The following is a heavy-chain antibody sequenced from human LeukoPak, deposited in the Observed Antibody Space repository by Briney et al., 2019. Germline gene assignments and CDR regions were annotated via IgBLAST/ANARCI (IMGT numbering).Heavy chain of an antibody. CDR2: INPSGGST. D-gene: IGHD4-11*01. CDR1: GYTFTSYY. V-gene: IGHV1-46*01. J-gene: IGHJ6*03. CDR3: ARDRGHSIPSYYLDV. Sequence: GASVKVSCKASGYTFTSYYMHWVRQAPGQGLEWMGIINPSGGSTSYAQKFQGRVTMTRDMSTSTVYMELSSLRSEDTAVYYCARDRGHSIPSYYLDVWGKGTTVTVSS.